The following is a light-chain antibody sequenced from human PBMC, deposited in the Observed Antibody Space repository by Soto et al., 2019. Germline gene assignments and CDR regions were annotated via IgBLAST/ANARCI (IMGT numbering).Light chain of an antibody. Sequence: QCLLTQAASVSGSPGPSTTISCNGTSSDIGHNKYVSWYQQYPGKVPKLLINQVSNRPSGVSNRFSGSKSGNTASLTISGLLAEDEADYFCTSSTSDSLYVFGTGTKVTVL. CDR2: QVS. CDR1: SSDIGHNKY. J-gene: IGLJ1*01. CDR3: TSSTSDSLYV. V-gene: IGLV2-14*01.